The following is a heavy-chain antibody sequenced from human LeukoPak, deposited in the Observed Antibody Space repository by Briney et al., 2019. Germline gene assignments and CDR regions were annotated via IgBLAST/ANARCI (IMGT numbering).Heavy chain of an antibody. CDR1: GSTFSSYW. D-gene: IGHD4-11*01. CDR3: ARGYGNYGY. Sequence: GGSLRLSCAASGSTFSSYWMSWVRQAPGKGLEWVANIKQDGSEKYYVDSVKGRFTISRDNAKNSLYLQMNSLRAEDTAVYYCARGYGNYGYWGQGALVTVSS. V-gene: IGHV3-7*01. J-gene: IGHJ4*02. CDR2: IKQDGSEK.